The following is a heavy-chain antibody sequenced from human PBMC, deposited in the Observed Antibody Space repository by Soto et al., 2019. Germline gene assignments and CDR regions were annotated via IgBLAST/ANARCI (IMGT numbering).Heavy chain of an antibody. CDR1: GYTFTSFG. CDR3: ARGTRVRGIITNFDY. D-gene: IGHD3-10*01. CDR2: ITAYNGDT. J-gene: IGHJ4*02. Sequence: QVPLVQSGAEVKKPGASVKVSCKTSGYTFTSFGISGMRQAPGQGVARLGWITAYNGDTNYAQNLQGRLSMTTDTATNTGYRERRNLRSDDTAVYYCARGTRVRGIITNFDYWGQGTLVTGSS. V-gene: IGHV1-18*01.